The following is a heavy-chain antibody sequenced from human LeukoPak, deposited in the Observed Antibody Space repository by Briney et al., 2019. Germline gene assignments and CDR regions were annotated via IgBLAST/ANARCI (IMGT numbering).Heavy chain of an antibody. CDR1: GGFISSYY. V-gene: IGHV4-4*08. J-gene: IGHJ4*02. Sequence: SETLSLTCTVSGGFISSYYWTWIRQPPGKGLEWIGRIYTNSENTNYNPSLKSRVTISVDTSKNQFSLKLSSVTAADTAVYYCAREPLYGSGKGNDYWGQGTLVTVSS. D-gene: IGHD3-10*01. CDR2: IYTNSENT. CDR3: AREPLYGSGKGNDY.